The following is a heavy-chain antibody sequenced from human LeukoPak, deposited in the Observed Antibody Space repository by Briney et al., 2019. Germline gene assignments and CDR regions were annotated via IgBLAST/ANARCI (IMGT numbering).Heavy chain of an antibody. Sequence: SETLSLTCTVSGYSISSGYYWSWIRQPPGKGLEWLGEINHSGSTNYNPSLKSRVTISVNTSKNQFSLKLSSVTAADTAVYYCARRGYCSSTSCYAFDYWGQGTLVTVSS. J-gene: IGHJ4*02. V-gene: IGHV4-38-2*02. CDR1: GYSISSGYY. CDR3: ARRGYCSSTSCYAFDY. CDR2: INHSGST. D-gene: IGHD2-2*01.